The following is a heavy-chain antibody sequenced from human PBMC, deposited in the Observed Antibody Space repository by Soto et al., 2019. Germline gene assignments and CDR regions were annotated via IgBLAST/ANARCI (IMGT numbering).Heavy chain of an antibody. V-gene: IGHV4-31*03. Sequence: QVQLQESGPGLVKPSQTLSLTCTVSGGSISSGGYYWSWIRQHPGKGLEWIGYIYYSGSTYYNPSLKSRVTISVDTSKNQFSLKLSSVTAADTAVYYCARDPAIYSGKFDYGLDVWGRGTTVTVSS. D-gene: IGHD4-4*01. CDR1: GGSISSGGYY. CDR2: IYYSGST. CDR3: ARDPAIYSGKFDYGLDV. J-gene: IGHJ6*02.